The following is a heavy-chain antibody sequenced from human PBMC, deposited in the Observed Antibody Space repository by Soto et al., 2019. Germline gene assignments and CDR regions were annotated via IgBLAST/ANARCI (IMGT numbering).Heavy chain of an antibody. D-gene: IGHD5-12*01. Sequence: QVQLVQSGAEVKKPGSSVKVSCKASGGTFSSYAISWVRQAPGQGLEWMGGIIPIFGTANYAQKFQGRVTITADESTSTAYMELSSLRSEDTAVYYCARGRGYSGYDAQPLQNWFDPWGQGTLVTVSS. CDR1: GGTFSSYA. CDR3: ARGRGYSGYDAQPLQNWFDP. V-gene: IGHV1-69*01. CDR2: IIPIFGTA. J-gene: IGHJ5*02.